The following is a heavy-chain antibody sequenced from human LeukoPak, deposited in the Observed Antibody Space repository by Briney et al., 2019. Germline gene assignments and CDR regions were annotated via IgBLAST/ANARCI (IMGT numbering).Heavy chain of an antibody. V-gene: IGHV3-20*04. Sequence: GGSLRLSCAASGFTFDDYGMTWVRQAPGKGLEWVSGINWNGGNTGYADSVKGRFTISRDNAQNSLYLQMNSLRAEDTALYYCARVASYYDFDYWGQGTLVTVSS. D-gene: IGHD4-11*01. CDR3: ARVASYYDFDY. CDR2: INWNGGNT. CDR1: GFTFDDYG. J-gene: IGHJ4*02.